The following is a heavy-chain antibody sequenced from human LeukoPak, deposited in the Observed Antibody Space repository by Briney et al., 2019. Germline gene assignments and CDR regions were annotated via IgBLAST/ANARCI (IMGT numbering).Heavy chain of an antibody. Sequence: GGSLRLSCAASGFTFSSYAMSWVRQAPGKGLEWVSAISGSGGSTYYADSVKGRFTISRDNSKNTLYLQMNSLRDEDTAVYYCARDGPRRAYSSSPRGFDYWGQGTLVTVSS. CDR3: ARDGPRRAYSSSPRGFDY. J-gene: IGHJ4*02. V-gene: IGHV3-23*01. CDR2: ISGSGGST. CDR1: GFTFSSYA. D-gene: IGHD6-13*01.